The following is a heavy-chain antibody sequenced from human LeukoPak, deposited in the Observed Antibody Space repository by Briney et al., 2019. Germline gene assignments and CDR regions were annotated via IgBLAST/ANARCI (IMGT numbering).Heavy chain of an antibody. Sequence: SVKVSCKASGGTFSSYAISWVRQAPGQGLEWMGGIIPIFGTANYAQKFQGRVTITADESTSTAYMELSSLRSEDTAVYYCARDPGRGYSGYGRYYYYYMDVWGKGTTVTISS. V-gene: IGHV1-69*13. CDR3: ARDPGRGYSGYGRYYYYYMDV. D-gene: IGHD5-12*01. CDR2: IIPIFGTA. J-gene: IGHJ6*03. CDR1: GGTFSSYA.